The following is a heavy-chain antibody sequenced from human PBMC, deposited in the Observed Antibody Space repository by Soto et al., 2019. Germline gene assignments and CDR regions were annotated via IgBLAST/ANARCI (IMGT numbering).Heavy chain of an antibody. CDR2: ISAGGGSL. Sequence: EVQLLESGGGLVQPGGSLRRSCAASGFTFSSYAMSWVRQAPGKGLVWVSAISAGGGSLYYADSVRGRFTVSRDNSRDTLHLEMYTLIAADTALYYCAKSHSRSLSAFDIWGQGTVVTVAS. D-gene: IGHD3-3*01. J-gene: IGHJ3*02. V-gene: IGHV3-23*01. CDR1: GFTFSSYA. CDR3: AKSHSRSLSAFDI.